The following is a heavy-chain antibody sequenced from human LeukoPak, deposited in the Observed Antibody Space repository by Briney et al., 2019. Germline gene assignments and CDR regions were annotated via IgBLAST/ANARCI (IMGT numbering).Heavy chain of an antibody. D-gene: IGHD3-16*02. CDR1: GGSIGTYY. CDR3: ARHIGGGIEDMDV. CDR2: IYVTGST. J-gene: IGHJ6*03. V-gene: IGHV4-59*08. Sequence: SETLSLTCIVSGGSIGTYYWSWIRQSPGKGLAWIGYIYVTGSTRYNPYLQSRVTISVDTSRNQFFLKMRSVTAADTAVYYCARHIGGGIEDMDVWGTGTKGTVSS.